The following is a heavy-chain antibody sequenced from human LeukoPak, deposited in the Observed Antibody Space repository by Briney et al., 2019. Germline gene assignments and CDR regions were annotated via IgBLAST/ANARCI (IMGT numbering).Heavy chain of an antibody. V-gene: IGHV4-30-4*01. CDR2: IYYSGST. CDR3: ARDRGYGGPLDY. J-gene: IGHJ4*02. Sequence: PSETLSLTCGVSGASLNSGDYYWSWIRQPPGKGLEWIGYIYYSGSTYYNPSLKSRVTISVDTSKNQFSLKLSSVTAADTAVYYCARDRGYGGPLDYWGQGTLVTVSS. CDR1: GASLNSGDYY. D-gene: IGHD5-12*01.